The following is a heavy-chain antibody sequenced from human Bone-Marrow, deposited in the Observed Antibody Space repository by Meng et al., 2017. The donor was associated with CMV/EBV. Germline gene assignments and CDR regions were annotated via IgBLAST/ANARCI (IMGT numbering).Heavy chain of an antibody. CDR2: IYHSGST. Sequence: QVQLQESGPGLVKPSGTLSLTCAVTGGSIRSSNWWSWVRQPPGKGLEWIGEIYHSGSTNYNPSLKSRVTISVDKSKNQFSLKLSSVTAADTAVYYCASGSFGAPSGWFDPWGQGTLVTVSS. J-gene: IGHJ5*02. CDR3: ASGSFGAPSGWFDP. CDR1: GGSIRSSNW. V-gene: IGHV4-4*02. D-gene: IGHD3-3*01.